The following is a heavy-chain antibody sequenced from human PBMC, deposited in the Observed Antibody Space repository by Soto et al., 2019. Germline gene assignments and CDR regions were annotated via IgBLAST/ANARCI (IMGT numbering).Heavy chain of an antibody. Sequence: GTSVKAACTASRYTFNGYYMRWVRQAPGQGLEWMGWINPNSGGTNYAQKFQGWVSMTRDTSISTAYMELSRLRSDDTAVYYCERLNYDSSGYYPDFDHWGQGTRVTDS. CDR2: INPNSGGT. CDR1: RYTFNGYY. CDR3: ERLNYDSSGYYPDFDH. V-gene: IGHV1-2*04. D-gene: IGHD3-22*01. J-gene: IGHJ4*02.